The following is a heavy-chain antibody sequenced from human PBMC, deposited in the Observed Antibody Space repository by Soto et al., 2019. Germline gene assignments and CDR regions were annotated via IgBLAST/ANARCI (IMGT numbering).Heavy chain of an antibody. CDR1: GYTFTSYA. D-gene: IGHD6-19*01. CDR3: ARELAVAAPTDYYYSVMDV. CDR2: INAGNGNT. Sequence: ASVKVSCKASGYTFTSYAMHWVRQAPGQRLEWMGWINAGNGNTKYSQKFQGRVTITRDTSASTAYMELSSLRSEDTAVYYCARELAVAAPTDYYYSVMDVWGQGTTVTVSS. J-gene: IGHJ6*02. V-gene: IGHV1-3*01.